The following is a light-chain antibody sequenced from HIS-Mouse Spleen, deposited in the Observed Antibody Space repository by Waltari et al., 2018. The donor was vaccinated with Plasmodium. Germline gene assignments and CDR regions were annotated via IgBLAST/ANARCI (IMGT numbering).Light chain of an antibody. CDR3: SSYTSSSTLV. J-gene: IGLJ2*01. Sequence: QAALTQPASVSGSPGQSITTSCTGTSSDGGGYNYVSWYQHHPGKAPKLMIYDVTNRPSGVSNRFSGSKSGNTASLTISGLQAEDEADYYCSSYTSSSTLVFGGGTKLTVL. V-gene: IGLV2-14*03. CDR1: SSDGGGYNY. CDR2: DVT.